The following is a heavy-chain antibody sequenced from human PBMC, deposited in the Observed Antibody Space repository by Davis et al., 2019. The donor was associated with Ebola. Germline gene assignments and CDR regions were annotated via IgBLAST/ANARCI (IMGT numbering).Heavy chain of an antibody. J-gene: IGHJ4*02. D-gene: IGHD6-19*01. CDR3: AAGYSSGWNIY. Sequence: GESLKISCAASGFTFSNYAMIWVRQAPGKGLVWVSRIKSDGSSTSYADYVKGRFTISRDNSKNTLYLQMNSLRAEDTAVYYCAAGYSSGWNIYWGQGTLVTVSS. V-gene: IGHV3-74*01. CDR2: IKSDGSST. CDR1: GFTFSNYA.